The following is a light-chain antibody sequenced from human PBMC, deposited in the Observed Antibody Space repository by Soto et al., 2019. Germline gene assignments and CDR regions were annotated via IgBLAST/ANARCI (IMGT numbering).Light chain of an antibody. CDR1: SSDVGGYNY. CDR3: SSYTSSSTVV. Sequence: QSALTQPASVSGSPGQSITISCTGTSSDVGGYNYVSWYQQHPGKAPKLMIYDVGNRPSGVSNRFSGSKSGNTASLTISGLQADDEADYYCSSYTSSSTVVFGGGTKLTVL. V-gene: IGLV2-14*01. CDR2: DVG. J-gene: IGLJ2*01.